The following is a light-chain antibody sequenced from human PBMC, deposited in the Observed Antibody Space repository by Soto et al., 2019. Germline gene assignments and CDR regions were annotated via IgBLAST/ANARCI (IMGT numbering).Light chain of an antibody. V-gene: IGKV3-20*01. CDR2: GAS. J-gene: IGKJ5*01. CDR3: QQYGTSPTT. Sequence: EIVLLQSPDTLPLSPGERVTLSCRASQSVRSNHLAWYQQKPGQAPRPLMFGASIRAAGIPDRFSGSGSGTDFTLTISRLEPEDVGVYYCQQYGTSPTTFGQGTRLDIK. CDR1: QSVRSNH.